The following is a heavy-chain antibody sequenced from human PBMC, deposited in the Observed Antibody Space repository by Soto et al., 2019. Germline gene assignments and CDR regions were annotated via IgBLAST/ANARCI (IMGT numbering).Heavy chain of an antibody. CDR3: ARERTTQYQLSWFDP. CDR1: GGSFSGYY. Sequence: PSETLSLTCAVYGGSFSGYYWSWIRQPPGKGLEWIGYIYYSGSTYYNPSLKSRVTISVDTSKNQFSLKLSSVTAADTAVYYCARERTTQYQLSWFDPWGQGTLVTVSS. D-gene: IGHD2-2*01. CDR2: IYYSGST. V-gene: IGHV4-34*09. J-gene: IGHJ5*02.